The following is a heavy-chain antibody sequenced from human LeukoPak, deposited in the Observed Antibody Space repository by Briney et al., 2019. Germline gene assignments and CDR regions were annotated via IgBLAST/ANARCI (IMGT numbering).Heavy chain of an antibody. Sequence: TGGSLRLSCAASGFTFSSYSMNWVRQAPGKGLEWVSSISSSSSYTYYADSVKGRFTISRDNAKNSLYLQMNSLRAEDTAVYYCASPLYSSSSVWGQGTLVTVSS. J-gene: IGHJ4*02. CDR2: ISSSSSYT. V-gene: IGHV3-21*01. D-gene: IGHD6-6*01. CDR3: ASPLYSSSSV. CDR1: GFTFSSYS.